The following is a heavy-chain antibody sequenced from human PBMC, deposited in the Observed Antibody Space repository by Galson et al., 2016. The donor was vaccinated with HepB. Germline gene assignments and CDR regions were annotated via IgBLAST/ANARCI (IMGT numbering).Heavy chain of an antibody. V-gene: IGHV3-15*01. CDR3: TVPGVAVAHTSDY. CDR1: GFTFSHAW. D-gene: IGHD2-15*01. Sequence: SLRLSCAASGFTFSHAWMNWVRQAPGKGLEWVGRIKSKIDGETIDYAAPVKGRFTISRDDSRNTLYLQMNSLKTDDTAVYYCTVPGVAVAHTSDYWGLGTLSPSPQ. J-gene: IGHJ4*02. CDR2: IKSKIDGETI.